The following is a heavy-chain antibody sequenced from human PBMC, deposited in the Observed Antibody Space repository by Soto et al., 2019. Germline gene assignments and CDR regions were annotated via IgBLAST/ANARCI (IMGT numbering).Heavy chain of an antibody. J-gene: IGHJ6*02. V-gene: IGHV1-69*13. CDR3: ARDTIVRPAARNYYYYYGMDV. CDR2: IIPIFGTA. CDR1: VGTFSSYA. Sequence: SLKVSCKASVGTFSSYAISWVRQAPGQGLEWMGGIIPIFGTANYAQKFQGRVTITADESTSTAYMELSSLRSEDTAVYYCARDTIVRPAARNYYYYYGMDVWGQGTTVTVSS. D-gene: IGHD2-2*01.